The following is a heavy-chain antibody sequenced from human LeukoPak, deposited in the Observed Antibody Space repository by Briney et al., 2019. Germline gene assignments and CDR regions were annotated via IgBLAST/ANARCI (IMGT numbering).Heavy chain of an antibody. V-gene: IGHV3-15*01. J-gene: IGHJ1*01. D-gene: IGHD3-3*01. Sequence: PGGSLRLSCAASGFTFRDAWMTWVRQAPGKGLEWVGRIRSKTDGGTTDYAVSVQGRFTISRDDSKNTLYLQMSSLKTEDAAVYYCAKHIYGVVSIQQWGQGTLVTVSS. CDR3: AKHIYGVVSIQQ. CDR2: IRSKTDGGTT. CDR1: GFTFRDAW.